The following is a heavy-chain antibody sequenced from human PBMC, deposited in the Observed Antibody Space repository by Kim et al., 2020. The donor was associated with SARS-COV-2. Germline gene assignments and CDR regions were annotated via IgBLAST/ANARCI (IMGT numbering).Heavy chain of an antibody. CDR3: AKSLTTCWYYFDS. D-gene: IGHD3-22*01. V-gene: IGHV3-23*01. J-gene: IGHJ4*02. CDR2: IGGNGAST. CDR1: GLTFSRYA. Sequence: GGSLRLSCVASGLTFSRYAMSWVRLAPGKGPERVSSIGGNGASTFYADSVKGRFTVSRDNSKNNLFLQMHSLRAEDTAVFYCAKSLTTCWYYFDSWGQGT.